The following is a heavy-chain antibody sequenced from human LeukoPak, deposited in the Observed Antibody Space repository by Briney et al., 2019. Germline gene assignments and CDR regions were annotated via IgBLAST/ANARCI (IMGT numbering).Heavy chain of an antibody. V-gene: IGHV3-30*18. D-gene: IGHD3-22*01. CDR3: AKGIYDSSGYYYFSAFDI. CDR1: GFTFSSYG. J-gene: IGHJ3*02. Sequence: GGSLRLSCAASGFTFSSYGMHWVRQAPGKGLEWVAVISYDGSNKYYADSVKGRFTISRDNSKNTLYLQMNSLRAEETAVYYCAKGIYDSSGYYYFSAFDIWGQGTMVTVSS. CDR2: ISYDGSNK.